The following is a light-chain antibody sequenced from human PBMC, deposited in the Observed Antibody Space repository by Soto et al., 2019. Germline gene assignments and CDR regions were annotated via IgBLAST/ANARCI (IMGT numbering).Light chain of an antibody. CDR2: AAS. CDR3: QQCGSSPWT. V-gene: IGKV3-20*01. CDR1: QSVSSYY. Sequence: IVLTQSPGTLSLSPGERATLSCRASQSVSSYYLAWYQQKPGQATRLLIYAASSRATGIPDRFSGGGSGTYFTLTISRLAPEDLAEYYCQQCGSSPWTFGQGTKVEIK. J-gene: IGKJ1*01.